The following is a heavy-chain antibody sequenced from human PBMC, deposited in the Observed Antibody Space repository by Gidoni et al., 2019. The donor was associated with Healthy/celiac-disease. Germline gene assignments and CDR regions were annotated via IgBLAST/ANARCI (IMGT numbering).Heavy chain of an antibody. J-gene: IGHJ4*02. CDR3: ARDRLVRTLVGALGNY. D-gene: IGHD1-26*01. CDR1: GYTFTSYG. Sequence: QVQLVQSGAEVKKPGASVKVSCQASGYTFTSYGISWVRQAPGQGLEWMGWISAYKGNTNYAQKLQGRVNMTTDTSTSTAYMELRSLRSDDTAVYYCARDRLVRTLVGALGNYWGQGTLVTVSS. CDR2: ISAYKGNT. V-gene: IGHV1-18*01.